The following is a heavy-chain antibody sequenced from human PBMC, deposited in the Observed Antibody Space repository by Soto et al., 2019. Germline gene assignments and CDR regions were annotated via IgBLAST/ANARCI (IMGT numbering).Heavy chain of an antibody. Sequence: KPSETLSLTCTVSGGSLTKYYWSWIRQPAGKGLEWIGRVSTSGNVVSKASLRSRLTMSVDTSKNQFSLRLTSVTAADTAVYYCARDNNDFWSLYPLAFDYWGQGALVTV. CDR3: ARDNNDFWSLYPLAFDY. J-gene: IGHJ4*02. D-gene: IGHD3-3*01. CDR2: VSTSGNV. CDR1: GGSLTKYY. V-gene: IGHV4-4*07.